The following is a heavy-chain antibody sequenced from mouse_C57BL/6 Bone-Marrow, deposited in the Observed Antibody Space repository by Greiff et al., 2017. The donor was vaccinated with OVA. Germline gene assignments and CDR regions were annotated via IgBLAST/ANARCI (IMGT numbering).Heavy chain of an antibody. CDR3: TTCDGYVHD. CDR1: GFNIKDAY. V-gene: IGHV14-4*01. CDR2: IDPENGDT. Sequence: VQLQQSGAELVRPGASVKLSCTASGFNIKDAYMHWVKQRPEQGLAWIGWIDPENGDTAYASKVQGKATITADTSSNTAYLQLSSLTSEDTAVKYCTTCDGYVHDWGQGTTLTVSS. D-gene: IGHD2-3*01. J-gene: IGHJ2*01.